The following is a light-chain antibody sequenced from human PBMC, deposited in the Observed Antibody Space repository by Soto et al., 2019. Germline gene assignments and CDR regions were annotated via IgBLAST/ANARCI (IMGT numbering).Light chain of an antibody. J-gene: IGLJ2*01. CDR2: DVR. Sequence: QSALTQPASVSGSPGQSITISCTGTSSDVGAYNYVSWYQQHPGKAPKLIICDVRNRPSGVSNRFSGSKSGNTASLTISGLRAEDEADYYCSSYTSSSSVVFGGGTKVTVL. CDR1: SSDVGAYNY. CDR3: SSYTSSSSVV. V-gene: IGLV2-14*03.